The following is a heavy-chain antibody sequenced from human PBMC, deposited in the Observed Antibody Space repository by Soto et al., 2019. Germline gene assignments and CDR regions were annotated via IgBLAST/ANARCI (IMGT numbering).Heavy chain of an antibody. D-gene: IGHD6-13*01. CDR1: GYSFTSYW. J-gene: IGHJ5*02. V-gene: IGHV5-51*01. CDR2: IYPGDSDT. CDR3: ARHIGSIAARTRWFDP. Sequence: GESLKISCKGSGYSFTSYWIGWVRQMPGKGLEWMGIIYPGDSDTRYSPSFQGQVTISADKSISTAYLQWSSLKASDTAMYYCARHIGSIAARTRWFDPWGQGTLVTVSS.